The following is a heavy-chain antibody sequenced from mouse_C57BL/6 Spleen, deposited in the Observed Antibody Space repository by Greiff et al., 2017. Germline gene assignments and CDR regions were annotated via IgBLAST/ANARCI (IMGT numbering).Heavy chain of an antibody. CDR1: GFNIKNTY. V-gene: IGHV14-3*01. D-gene: IGHD2-4*01. CDR2: IDPANGNT. Sequence: EVQLQQSVAELVRPGASVKLSCTASGFNIKNTYMHWVKQRPEQGLEWIGRIDPANGNTKYAPKFQGKATITADTSSNTAYLQLSRLTSEDTAIYYCALIYYDYDENYAMDYWGQGTSVTVSS. J-gene: IGHJ4*01. CDR3: ALIYYDYDENYAMDY.